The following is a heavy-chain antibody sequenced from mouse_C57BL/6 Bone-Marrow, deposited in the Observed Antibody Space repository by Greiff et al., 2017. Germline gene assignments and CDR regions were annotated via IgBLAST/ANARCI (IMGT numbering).Heavy chain of an antibody. CDR1: GFNIKNTY. CDR2: IDPANGNT. D-gene: IGHD1-1*01. J-gene: IGHJ1*03. CDR3: ASRGHYYGSSYWYFDV. Sequence: VQLKQSVAELVRPGASVKLSCTASGFNIKNTYMHWVKQRPEQGLEWIGRIDPANGNTKYAPNFQGKATITADTSSNTAYLQLSSLTSEDTAIYYCASRGHYYGSSYWYFDVWGTGTTVTVSS. V-gene: IGHV14-3*01.